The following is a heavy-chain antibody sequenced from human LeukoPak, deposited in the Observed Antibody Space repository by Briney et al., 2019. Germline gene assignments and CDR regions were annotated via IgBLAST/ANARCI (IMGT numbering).Heavy chain of an antibody. Sequence: PGGSLRLSCAVSGLTFSSYNMNWVRQAPGKGPEWVSYISNSGSMIYYADSVKGRFTLSRDNAKNSLYLQMNSLRDEDTAVYYCARGPISGWSADYWGQGTLVTVSS. V-gene: IGHV3-48*02. CDR3: ARGPISGWSADY. D-gene: IGHD6-19*01. J-gene: IGHJ4*02. CDR1: GLTFSSYN. CDR2: ISNSGSMI.